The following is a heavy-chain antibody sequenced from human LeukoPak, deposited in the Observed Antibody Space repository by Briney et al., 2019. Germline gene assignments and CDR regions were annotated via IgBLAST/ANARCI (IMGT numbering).Heavy chain of an antibody. CDR3: ARMSYYYGMDV. Sequence: SETLSLTCTVSGGSLSSYYWSWIRQPPGKGLEWIGYIYYSGSTNYNPSLKSRVTISVDTSKNQFSLKLSSVTAADTAVYYCARMSYYYGMDVWGKGTPGTVSS. CDR2: IYYSGST. V-gene: IGHV4-59*01. CDR1: GGSLSSYY. J-gene: IGHJ6*04.